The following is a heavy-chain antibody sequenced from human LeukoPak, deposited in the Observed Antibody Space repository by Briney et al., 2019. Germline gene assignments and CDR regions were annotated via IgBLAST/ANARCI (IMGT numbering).Heavy chain of an antibody. CDR3: ARDVSALGPFDY. CDR2: ISYDGSNT. D-gene: IGHD7-27*01. CDR1: GFTFSSSA. J-gene: IGHJ4*02. Sequence: GGSLRLSCAASGFTFSSSAVHWVRQAPGKGLEWVAVISYDGSNTYYADSVKGRFTISRDNSKNTLYLQMNSLRAEDTAVYYCARDVSALGPFDYWGQGTLVTVSS. V-gene: IGHV3-30-3*01.